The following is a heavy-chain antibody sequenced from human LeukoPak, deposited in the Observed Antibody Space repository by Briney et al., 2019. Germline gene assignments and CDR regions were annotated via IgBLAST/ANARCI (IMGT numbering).Heavy chain of an antibody. D-gene: IGHD6-13*01. CDR2: IYYSGST. CDR3: AGQVSIAAAGSKMAFDY. Sequence: SETLSLTCTVSGGSISSYYWSWIRQPPGKGLEWIGYIYYSGSTNYNPSLKSRVTISVDTSKNQFSLKLSSVTAADTAVYYCAGQVSIAAAGSKMAFDYWGQGTLVTVSS. J-gene: IGHJ4*02. V-gene: IGHV4-59*08. CDR1: GGSISSYY.